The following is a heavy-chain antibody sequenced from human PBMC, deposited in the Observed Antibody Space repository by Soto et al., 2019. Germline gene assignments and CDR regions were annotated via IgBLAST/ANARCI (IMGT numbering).Heavy chain of an antibody. V-gene: IGHV3-9*01. D-gene: IGHD3-16*01. CDR2: ISWNSGSI. CDR1: GFTFDDYA. Sequence: PGGSLRLSCAASGFTFDDYAMHWVRQAPGKGLEWVSGISWNSGSIGYADSVKGRFTISRDNAKNSLYLQMNSLRAEDTALYYCAKDRTFGGFLWGQGTLVTVSS. J-gene: IGHJ4*02. CDR3: AKDRTFGGFL.